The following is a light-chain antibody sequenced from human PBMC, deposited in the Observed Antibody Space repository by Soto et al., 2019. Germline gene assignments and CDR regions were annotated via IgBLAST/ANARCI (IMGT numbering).Light chain of an antibody. CDR2: DAS. J-gene: IGKJ4*01. CDR3: QQHSDWPIT. V-gene: IGKV3D-11*01. CDR1: QGIGSY. Sequence: PGDRATLSCRASQGIGSYLVWYQQRPGQAPRLLIYDASNRATGIPARFSGSGSGTGFTLTISSLEPEDFAVYYCQQHSDWPITFGGGTKVEIK.